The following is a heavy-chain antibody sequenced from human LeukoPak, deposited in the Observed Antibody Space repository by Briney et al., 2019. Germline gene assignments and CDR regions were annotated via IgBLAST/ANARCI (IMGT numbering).Heavy chain of an antibody. D-gene: IGHD6-13*01. V-gene: IGHV4-61*01. CDR1: GDSISSGTHY. CDR3: ARLPGAASGTSLFDY. CDR2: IYYSGST. Sequence: PSETLSLTCSVSGDSISSGTHYWSWIRQHPEKGLEWIGYIYYSGSTNYNPSLKSRVTMSVDRSKNQFSLKLSSVTAADTALYYCARLPGAASGTSLFDYWGQGVLVTVSS. J-gene: IGHJ4*02.